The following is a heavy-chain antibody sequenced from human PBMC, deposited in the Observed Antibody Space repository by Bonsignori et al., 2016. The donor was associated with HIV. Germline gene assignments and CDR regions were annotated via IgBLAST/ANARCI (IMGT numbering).Heavy chain of an antibody. CDR3: ARHIPPVAVPHVDY. D-gene: IGHD2-2*02. Sequence: WIRQPPGKGLEWIGSIYHSGSTYYNPSLKSRVTISVDTSKNQFSLKLSSVTAADTAVYYCARHIPPVAVPHVDYWGQGTLGTVSS. J-gene: IGHJ4*02. CDR2: IYHSGST. V-gene: IGHV4-38-2*01.